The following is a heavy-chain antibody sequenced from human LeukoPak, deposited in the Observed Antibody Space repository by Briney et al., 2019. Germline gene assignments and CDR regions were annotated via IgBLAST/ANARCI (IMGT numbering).Heavy chain of an antibody. CDR2: IYPADSDI. J-gene: IGHJ5*02. Sequence: GESLKISCKGSGYSINNYWIGWVRQMPVKGLEWMGIIYPADSDIRYSPSFQGQVTISADKSISTVYLQWSSLKASDTAMYYCARQEYCSGGSCYTWFDPWGQGTLVTVSS. D-gene: IGHD2-15*01. CDR3: ARQEYCSGGSCYTWFDP. V-gene: IGHV5-51*01. CDR1: GYSINNYW.